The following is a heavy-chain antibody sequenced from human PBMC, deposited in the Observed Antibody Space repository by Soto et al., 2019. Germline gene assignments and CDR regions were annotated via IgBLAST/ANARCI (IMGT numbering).Heavy chain of an antibody. V-gene: IGHV3-33*01. J-gene: IGHJ4*02. Sequence: QVQLVESGGGVVQPGRSLRLSCAASGFTFSSYGMHWVRQAPGKGLEWVAVIWYDGSNKYYADSVKGRFTISRDNSKNTLYLQMNSLSAEDTAVYYCAREWSGYYFDYWGQGTLVTVSS. CDR3: AREWSGYYFDY. CDR1: GFTFSSYG. CDR2: IWYDGSNK. D-gene: IGHD3-10*02.